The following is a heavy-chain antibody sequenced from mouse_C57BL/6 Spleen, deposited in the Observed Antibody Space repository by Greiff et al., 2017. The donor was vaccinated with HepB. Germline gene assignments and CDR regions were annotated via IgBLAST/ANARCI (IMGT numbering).Heavy chain of an antibody. CDR1: GFTFSSYG. CDR2: ISSGGSYT. V-gene: IGHV5-6*01. J-gene: IGHJ2*01. Sequence: VQLKQSGGDLVKPGGSLKLSCAASGFTFSSYGMSWVRQTPDKRLEWVATISSGGSYTYYPDSVKGRFTISRDNAKNTLYLQMSSLKSEDTAMYYCASPPYWGQGTTLTVSS. CDR3: ASPPY.